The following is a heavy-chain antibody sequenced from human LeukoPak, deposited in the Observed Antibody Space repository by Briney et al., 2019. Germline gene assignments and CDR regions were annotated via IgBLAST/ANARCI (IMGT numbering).Heavy chain of an antibody. CDR2: ISYDGSNK. CDR3: ATSPLLTESSSWFHFDY. Sequence: GGSLRLSCAVSGFTFSTYGMHWVRQAPGKGLEWVAVISYDGSNKYYADSVKGRFTISRDKSKNTVYLQMDSLRAEDTAVYYCATSPLLTESSSWFHFDYWGQGTLVTVSS. V-gene: IGHV3-30*03. D-gene: IGHD6-13*01. CDR1: GFTFSTYG. J-gene: IGHJ4*02.